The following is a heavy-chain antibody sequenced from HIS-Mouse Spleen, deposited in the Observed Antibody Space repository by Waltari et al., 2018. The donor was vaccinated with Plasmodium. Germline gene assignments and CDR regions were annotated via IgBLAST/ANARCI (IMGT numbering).Heavy chain of an antibody. CDR3: ARVLGYKAAAGTFVEYFQH. CDR2: INPNSGGT. V-gene: IGHV1-2*02. Sequence: QVQLVQSGAEVKKPGASVKVSCKASGYTFTGYYMHWVRQAPGQGLEGKGRINPNSGGTNYAQKFQGRVTMTRDTSISTAYMELSRLRSDDTAVYYCARVLGYKAAAGTFVEYFQHWGQGTLVTVSS. D-gene: IGHD6-13*01. CDR1: GYTFTGYY. J-gene: IGHJ1*01.